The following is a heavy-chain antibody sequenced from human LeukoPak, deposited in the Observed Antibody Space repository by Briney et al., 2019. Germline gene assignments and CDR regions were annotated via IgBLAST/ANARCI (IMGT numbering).Heavy chain of an antibody. Sequence: SETLSLTCTVSGASISSYYWSWFRKSPGKGLEGLGNISYSENTYYNPSLKSRVTISIGSSKNHFSLKLSSVTAADTALYYCARDPSGNGGGGEYYFDYWGQGTLVAVSS. J-gene: IGHJ4*02. CDR2: ISYSENT. D-gene: IGHD1-26*01. V-gene: IGHV4-59*12. CDR3: ARDPSGNGGGGEYYFDY. CDR1: GASISSYY.